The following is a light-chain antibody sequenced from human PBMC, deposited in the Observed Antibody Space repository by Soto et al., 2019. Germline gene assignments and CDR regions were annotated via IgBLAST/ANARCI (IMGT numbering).Light chain of an antibody. Sequence: QPASVSGSPGQSITISCTGTSSDVVSYNLVSWYQQHPGKVPKLMIYEATKRPSGVSDRFSGSKSGNTASLTISGLQAEDEADYYCCSHAGDTMWVLGGGTKLTVL. V-gene: IGLV2-23*01. CDR3: CSHAGDTMWV. J-gene: IGLJ3*02. CDR2: EAT. CDR1: SSDVVSYNL.